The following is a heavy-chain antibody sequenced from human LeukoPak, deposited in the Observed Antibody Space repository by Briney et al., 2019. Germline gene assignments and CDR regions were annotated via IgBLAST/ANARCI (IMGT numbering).Heavy chain of an antibody. D-gene: IGHD1-26*01. Sequence: SETLSLTCAVYGGSFSGYYWSWIRQPPGKGLEWIGEINHSGSTNYNPSLKSRVTISVDTSKNQFSLKLSFVTAADTAVYYCARSRAFNSGAFDPWGQGSLVTVSS. CDR3: ARSRAFNSGAFDP. CDR2: INHSGST. J-gene: IGHJ5*02. V-gene: IGHV4-34*01. CDR1: GGSFSGYY.